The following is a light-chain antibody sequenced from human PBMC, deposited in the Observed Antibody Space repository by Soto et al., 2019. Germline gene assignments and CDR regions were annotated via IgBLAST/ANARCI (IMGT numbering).Light chain of an antibody. V-gene: IGKV3-15*01. CDR1: QSVSNK. Sequence: EIVMTQSPATLSVSPGERVTLSCRASQSVSNKLGWYQHKPGQAPRLLIYDISTRAAGTPARFTGSGSGTDFTLTISSLQSEDFAVYYCQQYNTWRSISFGQGTRLEI. J-gene: IGKJ5*01. CDR3: QQYNTWRSIS. CDR2: DIS.